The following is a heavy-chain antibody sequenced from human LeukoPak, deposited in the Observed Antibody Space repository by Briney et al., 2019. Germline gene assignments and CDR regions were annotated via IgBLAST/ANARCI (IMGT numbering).Heavy chain of an antibody. CDR1: GGSISSGGYH. D-gene: IGHD2-2*02. Sequence: SETLSLTCTVSGGSISSGGYHRSWIRQHPGKGLEWIGYIYYSGSTYYNPSLKSRVTISVDTSKNQFSLKLSSVTAADTAVYYCARVHRPPYQLLYGPYNWFDPWGQGTLVTVSS. J-gene: IGHJ5*02. V-gene: IGHV4-31*03. CDR2: IYYSGST. CDR3: ARVHRPPYQLLYGPYNWFDP.